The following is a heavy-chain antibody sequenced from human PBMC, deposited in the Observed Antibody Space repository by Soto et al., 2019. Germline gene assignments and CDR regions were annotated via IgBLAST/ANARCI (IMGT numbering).Heavy chain of an antibody. D-gene: IGHD3-10*01. V-gene: IGHV4-59*01. CDR1: GGSISSYY. J-gene: IGHJ4*02. CDR2: SYYSGST. Sequence: QVQLQESGPGLVKPSETLSLTCTVSGGSISSYYWSWIRQPPGKGLEWIGYSYYSGSTTYNPSLKSRVTISVDTSKNQCSRKLSSVTAADTAVYYCARGKMVRGVIEGIDYWGQGTLVTVSS. CDR3: ARGKMVRGVIEGIDY.